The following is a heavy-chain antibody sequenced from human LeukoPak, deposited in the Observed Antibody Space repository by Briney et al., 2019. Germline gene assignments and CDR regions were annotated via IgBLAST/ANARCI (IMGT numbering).Heavy chain of an antibody. CDR1: GGSVSSGSYY. CDR3: ASLSRGYYYYYYMDV. CDR2: TYYSGST. V-gene: IGHV4-61*01. Sequence: SETLSLTCTVSGGSVSSGSYYWSWIRQPPGKGLEWIGYTYYSGSTNYNPSLKSRVTISVDTSKNQFSLKLSSVTAADTAVYYCASLSRGYYYYYYMDVWGKGTTVTVSS. J-gene: IGHJ6*03.